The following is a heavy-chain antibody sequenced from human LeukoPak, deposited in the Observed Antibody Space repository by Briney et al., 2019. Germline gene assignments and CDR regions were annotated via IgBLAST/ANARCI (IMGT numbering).Heavy chain of an antibody. Sequence: SETLSLTCTVSGGSIRSGGYFWTWIHQLPGKGLEWIGHIYYSAGTNYNPSLKSRVTISVDMSKSQFSLNLGPVTAADTAVYYCAAYSYDFVVTSWGQGTLVTVSS. J-gene: IGHJ5*02. D-gene: IGHD2-21*02. V-gene: IGHV4-31*03. CDR3: AAYSYDFVVTS. CDR1: GGSIRSGGYF. CDR2: IYYSAGT.